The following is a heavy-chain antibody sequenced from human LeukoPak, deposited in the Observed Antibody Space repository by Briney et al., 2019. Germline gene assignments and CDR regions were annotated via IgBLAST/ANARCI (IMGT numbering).Heavy chain of an antibody. Sequence: SETLSLTCTVSGGSITRSYSYWAWIRQPPGKGLEWIGSLYSTGGTHYNPSLKSPVTISVDPSKNQFFLSLSSVTAADTAVYYCARHFGGQVSNDDWGQGTLVTVSS. V-gene: IGHV4-39*01. J-gene: IGHJ4*02. CDR1: GGSITRSYSY. CDR3: ARHFGGQVSNDD. CDR2: LYSTGGT. D-gene: IGHD3-10*01.